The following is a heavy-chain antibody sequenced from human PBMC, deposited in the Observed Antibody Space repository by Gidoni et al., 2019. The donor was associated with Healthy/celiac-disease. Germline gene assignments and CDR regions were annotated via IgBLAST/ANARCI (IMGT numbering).Heavy chain of an antibody. CDR2: IKQDGSEK. D-gene: IGHD3-3*01. V-gene: IGHV3-7*03. CDR3: ARDCYDFWSGYCSRGGEYY. Sequence: EVQLVESGGGLVQPGGSLRLSCAASGFTFSSYWMSWGRQAPGKGLAWVANIKQDGSEKYYVDSVKGRFTISRDNAKNSLYLQMNSLRAEDTAVYYCARDCYDFWSGYCSRGGEYYWGQGTLVTVSS. CDR1: GFTFSSYW. J-gene: IGHJ4*02.